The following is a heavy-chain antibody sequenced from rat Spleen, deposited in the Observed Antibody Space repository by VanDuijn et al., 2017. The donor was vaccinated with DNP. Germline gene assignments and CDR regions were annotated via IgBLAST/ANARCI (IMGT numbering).Heavy chain of an antibody. J-gene: IGHJ3*01. CDR1: GFTFSDYA. V-gene: IGHV5S10*01. Sequence: EVQLVESGGGLVQPGNSLKLSCAASGFTFSDYAMAWVRQSPKKGLEWVATITPNGGSTYYRDSVKGRFTISRDNAKSTLYLQMDSLRSEDTATYYCTTSSYYGYDYGFGYWGQGTLVTVSS. D-gene: IGHD1-7*01. CDR3: TTSSYYGYDYGFGY. CDR2: ITPNGGST.